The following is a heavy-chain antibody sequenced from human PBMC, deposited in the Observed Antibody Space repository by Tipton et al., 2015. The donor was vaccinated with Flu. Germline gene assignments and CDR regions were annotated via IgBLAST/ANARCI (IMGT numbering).Heavy chain of an antibody. V-gene: IGHV3-21*01. CDR2: ISSSSSYI. J-gene: IGHJ4*02. D-gene: IGHD1-26*01. CDR1: GFTFSSYS. CDR3: ARIVGATTWPGY. Sequence: SLRLSCAASGFTFSSYSMNWVRQAPGKGLEWVSSISSSSSYIYYADSVKGRFTISRDNAKNSLYLQTNSLRAEDTAVYYCARIVGATTWPGYWGQGTLVTVSS.